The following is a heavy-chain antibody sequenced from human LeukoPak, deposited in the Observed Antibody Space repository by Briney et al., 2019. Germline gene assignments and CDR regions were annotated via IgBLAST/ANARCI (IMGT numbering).Heavy chain of an antibody. J-gene: IGHJ4*02. D-gene: IGHD7-27*01. V-gene: IGHV4-59*11. Sequence: SEPLSLTCTVSGSFISSHYWRWVRQPPARGLDWIGYDSNNEYIIFNPPLKSRVTLSVGPSKRQISLKLRSVTAAHTAVYYCVRDNWVSLDIWGQGILVTVS. CDR1: GSFISSHY. CDR2: DSNNEYI. CDR3: VRDNWVSLDI.